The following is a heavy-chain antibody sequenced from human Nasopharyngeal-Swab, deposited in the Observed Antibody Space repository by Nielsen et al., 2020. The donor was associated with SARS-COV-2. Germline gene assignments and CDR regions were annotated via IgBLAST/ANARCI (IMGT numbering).Heavy chain of an antibody. CDR3: ARKPEPSWYYFDY. J-gene: IGHJ4*02. Sequence: VCQAPRKGLEWVSVIYSGGTTYYADYVRCRFAIPRDNSTNTLYLQMNSLTSEDTAVYYCARKPEPSWYYFDYWGQGTLVTVSS. CDR2: IYSGGTT. V-gene: IGHV3-53*01. D-gene: IGHD2-15*01.